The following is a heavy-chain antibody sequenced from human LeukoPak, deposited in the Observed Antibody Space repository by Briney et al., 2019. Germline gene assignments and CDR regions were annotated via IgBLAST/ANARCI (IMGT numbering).Heavy chain of an antibody. Sequence: PSETLSLTATVSGGSISSHYWTWIRQPAGKGLEWIGRIYSTGNTNYNPSLESRVTMSLDTSKNQFSLKLSSVTAADAAVYYCAGEKELLRGDAFDIWGQGTVVTVSS. D-gene: IGHD1-26*01. CDR2: IYSTGNT. CDR3: AGEKELLRGDAFDI. V-gene: IGHV4-4*07. CDR1: GGSISSHY. J-gene: IGHJ3*02.